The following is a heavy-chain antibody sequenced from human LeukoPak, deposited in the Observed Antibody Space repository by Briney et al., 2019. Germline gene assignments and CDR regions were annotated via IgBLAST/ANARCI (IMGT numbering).Heavy chain of an antibody. CDR3: AKGGHLDD. Sequence: GGSLSLSCAASGFTFSNYAMSWARQAPGKGLEWVAFMSASGGSTDYADSVKGRYTISRDNSKNTLHLQMSSLRAEDTAVYNRAKGGHLDDWGRGTVVTVSS. CDR1: GFTFSNYA. J-gene: IGHJ4*02. V-gene: IGHV3-23*01. CDR2: MSASGGST.